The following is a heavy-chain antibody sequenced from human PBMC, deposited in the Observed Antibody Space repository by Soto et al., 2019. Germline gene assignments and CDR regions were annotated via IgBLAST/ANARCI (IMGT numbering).Heavy chain of an antibody. CDR2: INAGNGNT. D-gene: IGHD2-15*01. J-gene: IGHJ5*02. V-gene: IGHV1-3*01. CDR3: ARGEGYCSGGTCYRWFDP. Sequence: ASVKVSCKASGDTVTKYALHCVRQAPGQMLEWMGWINAGNGNTKYSQKFQGRVTITRDTSASTSYMQLSSLRSEDTAVYYCARGEGYCSGGTCYRWFDPWGQGTLVTVPQ. CDR1: GDTVTKYA.